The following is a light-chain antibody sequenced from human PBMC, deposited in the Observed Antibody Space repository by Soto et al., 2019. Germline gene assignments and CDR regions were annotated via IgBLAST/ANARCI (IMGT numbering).Light chain of an antibody. J-gene: IGLJ2*01. V-gene: IGLV2-23*01. CDR3: CSYASSSTLV. CDR2: EGS. CDR1: SSDVGSYNL. Sequence: QSALTQPASVSGSPGQSITISCTGTSSDVGSYNLVSWYQQHPGKAPKLMIYEGSKRPSGVSNRFSGSKSGNTASLTIYGLQAEDEADYYCCSYASSSTLVFGGGTKVTVL.